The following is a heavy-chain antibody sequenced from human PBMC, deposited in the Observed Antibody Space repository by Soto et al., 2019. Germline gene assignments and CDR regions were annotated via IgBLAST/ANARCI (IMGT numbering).Heavy chain of an antibody. J-gene: IGHJ6*02. CDR1: GGSISSSNW. CDR3: ARFTMVRGELGAKGYYYYGMDV. Sequence: PSETLSLTCAVSGGSISSSNWWSWVRQPPGKGLEWIGEIYHSGSTNYNPSLKSRVTISVDKSKNQFSLKLSSVTAADTAVYYCARFTMVRGELGAKGYYYYGMDVWGQGTTVTV. V-gene: IGHV4-4*02. D-gene: IGHD3-10*01. CDR2: IYHSGST.